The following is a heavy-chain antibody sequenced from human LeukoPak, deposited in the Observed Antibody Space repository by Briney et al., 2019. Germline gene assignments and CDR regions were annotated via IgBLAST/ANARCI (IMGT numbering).Heavy chain of an antibody. CDR2: ISSSSSSYI. CDR1: GFTFSSYT. Sequence: PGGSLRLSCAASGFTFSSYTMNWVRQAPGKGLEWVSSISSSSSSYIYYADSVKGRFTISRDNAKNSLYLQMNSLRAEDTAVYYCARVANLGAGSFDHWGQGTLVTVSS. J-gene: IGHJ4*02. V-gene: IGHV3-21*01. CDR3: ARVANLGAGSFDH. D-gene: IGHD1-26*01.